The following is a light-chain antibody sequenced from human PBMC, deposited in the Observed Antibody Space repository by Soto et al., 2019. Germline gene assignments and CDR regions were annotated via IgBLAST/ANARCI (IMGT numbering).Light chain of an antibody. CDR2: GAS. V-gene: IGKV3-11*01. J-gene: IGKJ5*01. Sequence: EIVIAGSPATLCLSAWERGTLXSPPIQSISNYLAWYQQKPGQAPRLLIYGASNRPTGTPARFSGSGSATDFTLTISSLEPEDFAVYYCQHGKACPPGASFGQGTRLEI. CDR1: QSISNY. CDR3: QHGKACPPGAS.